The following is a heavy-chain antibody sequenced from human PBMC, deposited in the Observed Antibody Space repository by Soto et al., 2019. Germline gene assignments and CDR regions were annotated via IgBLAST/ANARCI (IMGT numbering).Heavy chain of an antibody. Sequence: SVKVSCKASGVTFSRYAISWVRQAPGQGLEWMGGIIPIFGTANYAQKFQGRVTITADESTSTAYMELSSLRSEDTAVYYCARALRFLEWSAGGAFDIWGQGTMVTVSS. J-gene: IGHJ3*02. CDR3: ARALRFLEWSAGGAFDI. D-gene: IGHD3-3*01. CDR2: IIPIFGTA. V-gene: IGHV1-69*13. CDR1: GVTFSRYA.